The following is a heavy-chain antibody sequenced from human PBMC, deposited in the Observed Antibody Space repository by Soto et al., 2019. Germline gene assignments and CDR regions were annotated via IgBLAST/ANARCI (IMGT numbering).Heavy chain of an antibody. Sequence: GGSLTLSCAASGFTFSDYYMSWIRQAPGKGLEWVSYISSSGSTIYYADSVKGRFTISRDNAKNSLYLQMNSLRAEDTAVYYCARDEGGWFGELPNGHSFDYWGQGTLVTVSS. CDR3: ARDEGGWFGELPNGHSFDY. J-gene: IGHJ4*02. CDR1: GFTFSDYY. D-gene: IGHD3-10*01. CDR2: ISSSGSTI. V-gene: IGHV3-11*01.